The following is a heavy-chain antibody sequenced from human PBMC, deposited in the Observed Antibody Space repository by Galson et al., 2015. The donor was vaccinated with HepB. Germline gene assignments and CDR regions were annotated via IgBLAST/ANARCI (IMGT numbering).Heavy chain of an antibody. CDR3: ARDVDHRFDH. Sequence: SVKVSCKASGSTFTSKGLSWVRQAPGQGLEWMGWISTESGNTNYVQKLQGRVTMIRDTSTSTAYMELRSLRSDDTAVYYCARDVDHRFDHWGQGTLVTVSS. CDR1: GSTFTSKG. CDR2: ISTESGNT. V-gene: IGHV1-18*01. J-gene: IGHJ4*02.